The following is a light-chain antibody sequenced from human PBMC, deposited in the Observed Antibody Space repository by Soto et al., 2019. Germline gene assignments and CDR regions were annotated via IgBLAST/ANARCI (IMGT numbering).Light chain of an antibody. CDR3: QQYGSSPPIT. Sequence: IVLTQSPDTLSLSPGASSTLSCRARQSVSSNYLAWYQQKLGQAPRLLIYGASNRATGIPDRFSGSGSGTDFTLTISRLEPEDFAVYYCQQYGSSPPITVGQGTRLEIK. CDR2: GAS. V-gene: IGKV3-20*01. CDR1: QSVSSNY. J-gene: IGKJ5*01.